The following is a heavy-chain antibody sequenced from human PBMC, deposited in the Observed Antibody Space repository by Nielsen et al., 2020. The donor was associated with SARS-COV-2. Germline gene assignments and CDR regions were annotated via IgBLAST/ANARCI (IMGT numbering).Heavy chain of an antibody. CDR3: ARDCFISGICKNLDN. J-gene: IGHJ4*02. D-gene: IGHD5-12*01. Sequence: GRFTISRDNAKNSLYLQMNSLSGEDTAVYYCARDCFISGICKNLDNWGQGTLVTVSS. V-gene: IGHV3-11*06.